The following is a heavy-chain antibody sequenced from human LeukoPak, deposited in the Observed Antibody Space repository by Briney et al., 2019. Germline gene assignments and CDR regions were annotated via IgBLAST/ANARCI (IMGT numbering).Heavy chain of an antibody. V-gene: IGHV1-69*06. CDR3: ARAHITIFGVVKDPLDY. CDR1: GYTFTGYY. CDR2: IIPIFGTA. D-gene: IGHD3-3*01. J-gene: IGHJ4*02. Sequence: ASVRVSCKASGYTFTGYYMHWVRQAPGQGLEWMGGIIPIFGTANYAQKFQGRVTITADKSTSTAYMELSSLRSEDTAVYYCARAHITIFGVVKDPLDYWGQGTLVTVSS.